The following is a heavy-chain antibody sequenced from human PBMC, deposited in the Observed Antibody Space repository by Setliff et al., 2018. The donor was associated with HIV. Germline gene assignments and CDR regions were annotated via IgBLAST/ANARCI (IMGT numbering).Heavy chain of an antibody. CDR3: ARVQYSSSAGAFDI. CDR2: ISSSSYI. V-gene: IGHV3-21*01. J-gene: IGHJ3*02. D-gene: IGHD6-6*01. Sequence: GGSLRLSCAASGFTFSSYSMSWVRQAPGKGLEWVSSISSSSYIYYADSVKGRFTISRDNAKNSLYLQMNSLRAEDTAVYYCARVQYSSSAGAFDIWGQGTMVTVSS. CDR1: GFTFSSYS.